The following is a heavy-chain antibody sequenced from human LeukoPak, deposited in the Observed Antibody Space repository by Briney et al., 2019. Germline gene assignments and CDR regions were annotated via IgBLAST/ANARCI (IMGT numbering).Heavy chain of an antibody. CDR3: ARDMAHCSGGSCESAFDI. Sequence: GGSLRLSCAASGFTFSSYAMHWVRQAPGKGLEWVAVISYDGSNKYYADSVKGRFTISRDNSKNTLYLQMNSLRAEDTAVYYCARDMAHCSGGSCESAFDIWGQGTMVTVSS. D-gene: IGHD2-15*01. CDR1: GFTFSSYA. CDR2: ISYDGSNK. V-gene: IGHV3-30-3*01. J-gene: IGHJ3*02.